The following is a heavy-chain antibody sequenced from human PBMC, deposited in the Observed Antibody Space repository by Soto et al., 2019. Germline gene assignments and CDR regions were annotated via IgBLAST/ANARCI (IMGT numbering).Heavy chain of an antibody. D-gene: IGHD2-8*01. J-gene: IGHJ4*02. CDR2: INQDGSEK. CDR1: GFTFSSYV. Sequence: PGGSLRLSCAASGFTFSSYVMSWVRQAPGKGLEWVANINQDGSEKYYVDSVKGRFTISRDNAKNSVYLQMNSLRAEDTAVYYCARGTNGWRGMDYWGQGTLVTVSS. V-gene: IGHV3-7*03. CDR3: ARGTNGWRGMDY.